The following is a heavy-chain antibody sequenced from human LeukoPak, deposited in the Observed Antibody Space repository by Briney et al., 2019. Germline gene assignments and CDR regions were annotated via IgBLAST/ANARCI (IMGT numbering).Heavy chain of an antibody. CDR2: ICPDGTVT. CDR1: GFAFSCYG. Sequence: PGGSLRLSCAASGFAFSCYGMHWVRQAPGKGPMWVSRICPDGTVTNYADSVKARFIISRDNARNTVYLQMNSLRVEDTAVYYCVRDFRSADYWGQGTLVTVSS. CDR3: VRDFRSADY. V-gene: IGHV3-74*01. J-gene: IGHJ4*02.